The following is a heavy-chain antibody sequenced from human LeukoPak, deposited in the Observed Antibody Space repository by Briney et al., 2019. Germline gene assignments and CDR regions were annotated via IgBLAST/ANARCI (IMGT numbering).Heavy chain of an antibody. J-gene: IGHJ2*01. Sequence: SETLSLTCTVSGGSINNYYWSWIRQPPGKGLEWIGYIYYSGTINYNPSLASRVTISVDTSTNQFSLKLSSVTAADTSVYFCARDRGYFDLWGRGTLVTVSS. CDR3: ARDRGYFDL. CDR2: IYYSGTI. CDR1: GGSINNYY. V-gene: IGHV4-59*01.